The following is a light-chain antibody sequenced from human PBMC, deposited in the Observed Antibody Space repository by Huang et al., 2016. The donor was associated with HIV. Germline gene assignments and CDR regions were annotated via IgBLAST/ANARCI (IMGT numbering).Light chain of an antibody. CDR1: QSVLYSSNNKNY. CDR3: QQYYSIPWT. Sequence: DIVMTQSPDSLAVSLGARATIDCKSSQSVLYSSNNKNYLAWYQQKSGQSPKLLIYWASTRESGVPDRFSGSGSGTDFTLTISSLQAEDVAVYFCQQYYSIPWTFGQGTKVEVK. CDR2: WAS. V-gene: IGKV4-1*01. J-gene: IGKJ1*01.